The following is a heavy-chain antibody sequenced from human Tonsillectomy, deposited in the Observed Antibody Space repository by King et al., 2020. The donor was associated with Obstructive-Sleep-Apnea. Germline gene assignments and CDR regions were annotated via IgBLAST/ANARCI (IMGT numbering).Heavy chain of an antibody. CDR1: CGSISSGGYY. CDR2: ICYSGST. CDR3: AGVKNCYDSSGYSYYFDY. J-gene: IGHJ4*02. Sequence: QVQLQESGPGLVKPSQTLSLTCTVSCGSISSGGYYWCWIRQHPGKVLEWIGYICYSGSTYYNPSLKSRVTIYVDKSKNQFSLKLSSVTAEDTAVYYCAGVKNCYDSSGYSYYFDYWGQGTLVTVSS. D-gene: IGHD3-22*01. V-gene: IGHV4-31*03.